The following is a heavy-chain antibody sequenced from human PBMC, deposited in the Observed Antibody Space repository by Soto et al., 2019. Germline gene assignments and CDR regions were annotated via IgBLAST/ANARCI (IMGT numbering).Heavy chain of an antibody. CDR3: ASPKIAFYNWFDP. D-gene: IGHD3-3*02. CDR1: DGSSGDVGYY. J-gene: IGHJ5*02. Sequence: TVWDGSSGDVGYYRICIRQHPGKGLEWLGYIYYSGSTYYNPSLKSRGTISVDTSKNQSSLKLSSVTAADTAVYYCASPKIAFYNWFDPWGHGTLVTGSS. CDR2: IYYSGST. V-gene: IGHV4-31*02.